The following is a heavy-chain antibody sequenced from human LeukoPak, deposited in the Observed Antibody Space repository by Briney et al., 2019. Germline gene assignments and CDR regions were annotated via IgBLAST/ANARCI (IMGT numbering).Heavy chain of an antibody. J-gene: IGHJ4*02. Sequence: GASVKVSCKASGGTFNTYAITWVRQAPGQGLEWMGRIIPILDVADSAQRFQGRVTITADRSTSTVYMELNSLRSEDTAIYYCAREDYGGNYDYWGQGTLVTVSS. CDR2: IIPILDVA. V-gene: IGHV1-69*04. CDR1: GGTFNTYA. CDR3: AREDYGGNYDY. D-gene: IGHD4-23*01.